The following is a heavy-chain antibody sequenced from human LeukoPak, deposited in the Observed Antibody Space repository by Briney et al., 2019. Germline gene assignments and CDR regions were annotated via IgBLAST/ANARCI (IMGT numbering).Heavy chain of an antibody. CDR1: GFTFSSSR. V-gene: IGHV3-7*04. Sequence: PGGSLRLSCAASGFTFSSSRMSWVRQAPGKGLEWVANIKPDGSDKYYVDSVKGRFTISRDNAKYSLYLQMDSLRAEDTAVYYCARGGYWGQGTLVTVSS. J-gene: IGHJ4*02. CDR3: ARGGY. CDR2: IKPDGSDK.